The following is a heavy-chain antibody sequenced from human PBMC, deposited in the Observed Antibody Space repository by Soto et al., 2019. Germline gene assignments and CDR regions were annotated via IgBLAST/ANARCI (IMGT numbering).Heavy chain of an antibody. CDR3: ARAHIVVVPAVTYGSGSYTDYFDY. J-gene: IGHJ4*02. V-gene: IGHV1-18*01. D-gene: IGHD2-2*01. CDR2: ISAYNGNT. Sequence: ASVKVSCKASGYTFTSYGISWVRQAPGQGLEWMGWISAYNGNTNYAQKLQGRVTMTTDTSTSTAYMELRSLRSDDTAVYYCARAHIVVVPAVTYGSGSYTDYFDYWGQGTLVTVSS. CDR1: GYTFTSYG.